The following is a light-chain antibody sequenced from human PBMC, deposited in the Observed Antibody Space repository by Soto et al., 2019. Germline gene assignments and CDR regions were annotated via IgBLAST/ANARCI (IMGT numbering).Light chain of an antibody. J-gene: IGLJ2*01. Sequence: QSVLTQPPSVSGAPGQRVTISCTGISSNSGAGYDVHWYQQLPGTAPKLLIYGNSNRPSGVPDRFSGSKSGTSASLAITGLQAEDEADYYCQSYDSSLSAHVVFGGGTKVTVL. CDR3: QSYDSSLSAHVV. V-gene: IGLV1-40*01. CDR1: SSNSGAGYD. CDR2: GNS.